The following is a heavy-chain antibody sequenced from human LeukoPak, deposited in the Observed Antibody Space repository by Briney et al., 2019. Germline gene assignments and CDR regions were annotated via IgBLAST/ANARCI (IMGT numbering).Heavy chain of an antibody. J-gene: IGHJ4*02. D-gene: IGHD2-15*01. CDR3: ARTVVAAFFDY. V-gene: IGHV3-23*01. CDR2: LRNSGSSP. CDR1: GFTFSNYA. Sequence: GGSLRLSCVGSGFTFSNYAMTWVRQAPGKGLEWVSALRNSGSSPYYADSVKGRFTISRDNSQNTLYLQMNSLRAEDTAVYYCARTVVAAFFDYWGQGTLVTVSS.